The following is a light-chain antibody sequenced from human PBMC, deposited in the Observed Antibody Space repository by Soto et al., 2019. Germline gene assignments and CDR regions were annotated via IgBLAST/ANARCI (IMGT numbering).Light chain of an antibody. V-gene: IGLV2-14*01. CDR1: NSDVGGYNY. CDR3: SSYTSSRGV. J-gene: IGLJ1*01. CDR2: DVS. Sequence: QSVLTQPASVSGSPGQSITISCTGTNSDVGGYNYVSWYQQHPGKAPKLMIYDVSNRPSGVSNRFSGSKSGNTASLTISGLQAEDEADYYCSSYTSSRGVFGTGTKLTVL.